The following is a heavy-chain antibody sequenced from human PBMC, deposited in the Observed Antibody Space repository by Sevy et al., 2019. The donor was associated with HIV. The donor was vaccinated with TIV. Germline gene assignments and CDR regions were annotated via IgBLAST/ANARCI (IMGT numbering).Heavy chain of an antibody. V-gene: IGHV1-8*01. CDR3: ARSGRRGQYSSGYYYVRSGLVDY. J-gene: IGHJ4*02. Sequence: ASVKVSCKASGYTFTSYDINWVRQATGQGLEWMGWMNPNSGNTGYAQKFQGRVTMTRNTSIRTAYMELSSLRSEDTAVYYCARSGRRGQYSSGYYYVRSGLVDYWVQRTLVTVSS. CDR1: GYTFTSYD. D-gene: IGHD3-22*01. CDR2: MNPNSGNT.